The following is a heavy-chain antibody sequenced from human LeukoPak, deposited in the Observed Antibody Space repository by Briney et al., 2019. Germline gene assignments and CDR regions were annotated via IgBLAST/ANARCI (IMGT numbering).Heavy chain of an antibody. Sequence: SETLSLTRTVSVYSLSSGYFWGWVRPPPGKGLEWIGSIYHSGSTYYNPSLKSRVTISVDTSKNQFSLKLSSVTAADTAVYYCARDGAMVRGIITDDAFDIWGQGTMVTVSS. J-gene: IGHJ3*02. CDR2: IYHSGST. CDR1: VYSLSSGYF. V-gene: IGHV4-38-2*02. D-gene: IGHD3-10*01. CDR3: ARDGAMVRGIITDDAFDI.